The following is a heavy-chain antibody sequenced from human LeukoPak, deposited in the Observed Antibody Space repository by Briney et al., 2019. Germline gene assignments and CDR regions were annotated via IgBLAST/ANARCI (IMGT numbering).Heavy chain of an antibody. Sequence: PSETLSLTCAVYGGSFSGYYWNWIRQPPGKGLEWIGEINHSGRIKYNPSLKSRVTISVDTSKNQFSLILSSVTAADTAVYYCARGQFQRDYWGQGTLVTVSS. V-gene: IGHV4-34*01. J-gene: IGHJ4*02. D-gene: IGHD5-24*01. CDR3: ARGQFQRDY. CDR2: INHSGRI. CDR1: GGSFSGYY.